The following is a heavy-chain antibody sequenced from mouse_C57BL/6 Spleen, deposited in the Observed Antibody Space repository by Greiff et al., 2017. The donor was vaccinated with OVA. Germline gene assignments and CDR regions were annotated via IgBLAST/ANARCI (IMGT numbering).Heavy chain of an antibody. J-gene: IGHJ1*03. CDR1: GYSITSDY. Sequence: EVNLVESGPGLAKPSQTLSLTCSVTGYSITSDYWNWIRKFPGNKLEYMGYISYSGSTYYNPSLKSRISITRDTSKNQYYLHLNSVTTEYTATYYCARYRSHYYGSSPEYFDVWGTGTTVTVSS. V-gene: IGHV3-8*01. D-gene: IGHD1-1*01. CDR2: ISYSGST. CDR3: ARYRSHYYGSSPEYFDV.